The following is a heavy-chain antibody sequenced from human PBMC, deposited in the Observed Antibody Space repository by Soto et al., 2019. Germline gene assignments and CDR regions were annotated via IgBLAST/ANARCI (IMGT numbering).Heavy chain of an antibody. CDR2: ISGSGGST. CDR1: GFTFSSYA. CDR3: AKADIVVVVAATTTDY. D-gene: IGHD2-15*01. V-gene: IGHV3-23*01. J-gene: IGHJ4*02. Sequence: PGGSLRLSCAASGFTFSSYAMSWVRQAPGKGLEWVSAISGSGGSTYYADSVKGRFTISRDNSKNTLYLQMNSLRAEDTAVYYCAKADIVVVVAATTTDYWGQGTLVTVSS.